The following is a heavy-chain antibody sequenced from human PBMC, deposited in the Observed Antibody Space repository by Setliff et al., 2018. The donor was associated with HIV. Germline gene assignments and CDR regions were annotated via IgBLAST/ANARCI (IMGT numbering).Heavy chain of an antibody. D-gene: IGHD1-1*01. CDR3: ARGHPVGLRRQPPRFGY. J-gene: IGHJ4*02. CDR2: IYHSGST. V-gene: IGHV4-39*07. Sequence: ASETLSLTCIVSGGSISSGTYYWGWIRQPAGKGLDWIGSIYHSGSTYYNPSLKSRVTISVDTSKNQFSLKLSSVTAADTAVYYCARGHPVGLRRQPPRFGYWGQGTLVTVSS. CDR1: GGSISSGTYY.